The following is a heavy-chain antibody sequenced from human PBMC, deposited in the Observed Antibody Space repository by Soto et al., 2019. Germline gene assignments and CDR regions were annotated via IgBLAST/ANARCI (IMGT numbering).Heavy chain of an antibody. J-gene: IGHJ4*02. V-gene: IGHV3-74*01. D-gene: IGHD3-10*01. CDR3: ARGLTGYYGFDY. CDR1: GFTFSSYW. CDR2: IKGDGTNT. Sequence: AGSLSLSCAASGFTFSSYWMHWVRQVPGTGLVWVSRIKGDGTNTGYADSVKDRFTISRDNVKNTLYLQMNSLRAEDTAVYYCARGLTGYYGFDYWGRGTMVTVSS.